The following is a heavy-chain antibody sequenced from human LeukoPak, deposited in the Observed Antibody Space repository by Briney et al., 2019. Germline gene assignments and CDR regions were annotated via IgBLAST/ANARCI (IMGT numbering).Heavy chain of an antibody. D-gene: IGHD3-3*01. CDR1: GYSISSGYY. V-gene: IGHV4-38-2*01. J-gene: IGHJ4*02. CDR2: IYRSGST. Sequence: SETLSLTCAVSGYSISSGYYWGWIRQPPGKGLEWIGSIYRSGSTYYNPSLKSRVTISVDTSKNQFSLKLSSVTAADTAVYYCARQGRLRFLEWLGSYWGQGTLVTVSS. CDR3: ARQGRLRFLEWLGSY.